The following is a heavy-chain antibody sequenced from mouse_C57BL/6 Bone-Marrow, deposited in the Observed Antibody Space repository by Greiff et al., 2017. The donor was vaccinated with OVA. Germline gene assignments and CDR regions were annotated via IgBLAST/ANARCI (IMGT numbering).Heavy chain of an antibody. J-gene: IGHJ3*01. CDR2: INPNNGGT. CDR3: ARTRRTYYSNYGGFAY. V-gene: IGHV1-22*01. D-gene: IGHD2-5*01. Sequence: EVHLVESGPELVKPGASVKMSCKASGYTFTDYNMHWVKQSHGKSLEWIGYINPNNGGTSYNQKFKGKATLTVNKSSSTAYMELRSLTSEDSAVYYCARTRRTYYSNYGGFAYWGQGTLVTVSA. CDR1: GYTFTDYN.